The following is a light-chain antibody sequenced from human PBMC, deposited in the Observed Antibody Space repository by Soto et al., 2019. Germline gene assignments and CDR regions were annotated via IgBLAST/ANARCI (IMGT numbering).Light chain of an antibody. CDR1: RIVTSN. V-gene: IGKV3-15*01. CDR2: GAS. Sequence: EIVMTQSPDTLSVSPGERATLSYRASRIVTSNIARYQQKPGQAPRLLIYGASARATGVPARFSGSGSGTEFTLTISSLQSEDFAVYYCQHYNNWPPWTFGQGTKVEIK. J-gene: IGKJ1*01. CDR3: QHYNNWPPWT.